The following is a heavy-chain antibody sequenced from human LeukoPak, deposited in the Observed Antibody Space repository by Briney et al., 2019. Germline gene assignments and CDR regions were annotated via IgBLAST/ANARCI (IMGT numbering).Heavy chain of an antibody. CDR3: ARHRLSGYYDTGGHYNFDY. J-gene: IGHJ4*02. CDR2: IYYSGST. CDR1: GSSINSYY. Sequence: SETLSLTCTVSGSSINSYYWSWLRQPPGKGLEWIGYIYYSGSTNNNPSLKSRVTISLDTSKNQFSLKLSSVTAADTAVYYCARHRLSGYYDTGGHYNFDYWGQGTLVTVSS. V-gene: IGHV4-59*08. D-gene: IGHD3-22*01.